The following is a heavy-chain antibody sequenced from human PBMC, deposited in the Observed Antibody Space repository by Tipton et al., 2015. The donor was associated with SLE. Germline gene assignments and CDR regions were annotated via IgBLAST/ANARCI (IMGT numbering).Heavy chain of an antibody. CDR1: GGSISRYH. CDR3: ARDTGGYYYGLDV. J-gene: IGHJ6*02. Sequence: TLSLTCTVSGGSISRYHWSWIRQPAEQELEWIGRILTNGSTKYNPSLNSRVTMSVDTSKNQPFLKVTSVTAADTAVYYCARDTGGYYYGLDVWGQGTTVTVSS. V-gene: IGHV4-4*07. D-gene: IGHD1-14*01. CDR2: ILTNGST.